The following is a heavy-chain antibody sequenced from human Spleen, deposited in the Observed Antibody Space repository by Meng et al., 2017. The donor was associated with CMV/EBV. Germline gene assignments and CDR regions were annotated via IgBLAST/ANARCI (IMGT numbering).Heavy chain of an antibody. Sequence: FTGYYTHWVRQAPGQGLEWMGWINPNSGDTNYAQNFQGRVSMTRDTSISTVYMELSSLRSDDAAVYYCARGAYDFWSGPNGKNYYDSWGQGTLVTVSS. D-gene: IGHD3-3*01. CDR3: ARGAYDFWSGPNGKNYYDS. CDR1: FTGYY. V-gene: IGHV1-2*02. CDR2: INPNSGDT. J-gene: IGHJ4*02.